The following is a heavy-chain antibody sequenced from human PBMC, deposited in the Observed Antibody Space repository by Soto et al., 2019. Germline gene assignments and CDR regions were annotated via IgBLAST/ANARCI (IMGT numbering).Heavy chain of an antibody. J-gene: IGHJ6*02. Sequence: SETLSLTCTVSGGSISTYYWSWVRQPPGKGLEWIGDIYHSGSTNYNPSLKSRVTMSVDTSKNQFSLKLSSVTAADTAVYYCASLYSGYDGSYYGMDVWGQGTTVTVSS. CDR1: GGSISTYY. CDR2: IYHSGST. D-gene: IGHD5-12*01. CDR3: ASLYSGYDGSYYGMDV. V-gene: IGHV4-59*12.